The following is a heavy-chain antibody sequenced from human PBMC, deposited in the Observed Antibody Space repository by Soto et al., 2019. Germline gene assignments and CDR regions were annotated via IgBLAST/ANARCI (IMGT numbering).Heavy chain of an antibody. J-gene: IGHJ4*02. CDR3: ARDPREYYFDY. CDR1: GFTFSDYC. CDR2: ISSSGSTI. V-gene: IGHV3-11*01. Sequence: QVQLVESGGGLVKPGGSLRLSCAASGFTFSDYCRTWIRQAPGKGLEWVSYISSSGSTIYYADSMKGRFTISRDNAKNSLYLQMNSLRAEDTVVYYCARDPREYYFDYWGQGTLVTVSS.